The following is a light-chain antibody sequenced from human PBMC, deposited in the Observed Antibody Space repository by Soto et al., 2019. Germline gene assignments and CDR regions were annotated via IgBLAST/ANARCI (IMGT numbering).Light chain of an antibody. CDR1: QSVRSS. V-gene: IGKV3-11*01. J-gene: IGKJ1*01. Sequence: EIVLTQSPATLSLSPGERATLSCRASQSVRSSLAWYQQKPGQAPRLLIYDASNRATGIPARFSGSGSGTDFTLTIGSLEPEDFAVYYCQQRSNWLWTFGQGTKVEI. CDR3: QQRSNWLWT. CDR2: DAS.